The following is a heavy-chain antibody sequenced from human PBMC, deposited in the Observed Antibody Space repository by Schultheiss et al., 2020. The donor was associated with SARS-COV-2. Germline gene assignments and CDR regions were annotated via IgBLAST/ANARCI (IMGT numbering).Heavy chain of an antibody. Sequence: GSLRLSCAASGFTFSSYAMHWVRQAPGKGLEWVAVISYDGSNKYYADSVKGRFTISRDNSKNTLYLQMNSLRAEDTAVYYCARAAFNDHFDYWGQGVLVTVSS. CDR3: ARAAFNDHFDY. CDR1: GFTFSSYA. V-gene: IGHV3-30*14. CDR2: ISYDGSNK. J-gene: IGHJ4*02.